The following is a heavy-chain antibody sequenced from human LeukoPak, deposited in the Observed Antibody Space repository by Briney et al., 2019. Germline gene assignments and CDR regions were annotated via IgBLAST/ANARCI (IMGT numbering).Heavy chain of an antibody. Sequence: SVKVSCKASGGTFSSYAISWVRQAPGQGLEWMGRIIPIFGTANYAQKFQGRVTITTDQSTSTAYMELSSLRSEDTAVYYCASYYDSSGYYYIAFDIWGQGTMVTVSS. D-gene: IGHD3-22*01. CDR2: IIPIFGTA. J-gene: IGHJ3*02. CDR1: GGTFSSYA. CDR3: ASYYDSSGYYYIAFDI. V-gene: IGHV1-69*05.